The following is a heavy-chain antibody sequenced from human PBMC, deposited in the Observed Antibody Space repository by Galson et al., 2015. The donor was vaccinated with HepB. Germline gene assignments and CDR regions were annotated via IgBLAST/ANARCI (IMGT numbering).Heavy chain of an antibody. CDR1: GFTFSSYG. D-gene: IGHD5-12*01. CDR3: AKETHGYGLGY. J-gene: IGHJ4*02. Sequence: SLRLSCAASGFTFSSYGMHWVRQAPGKGLEWVAVISYGGNNKYYADSVKGRLTISRDNSKNTLFVQMNSLRAEDTAVYYCAKETHGYGLGYWGQGTLVIVSS. CDR2: ISYGGNNK. V-gene: IGHV3-30*18.